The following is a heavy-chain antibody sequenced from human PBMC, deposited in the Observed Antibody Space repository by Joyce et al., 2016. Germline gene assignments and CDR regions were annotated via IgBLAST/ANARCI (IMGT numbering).Heavy chain of an antibody. Sequence: VQLVQSGTEVKKPGESLRISCQGSGYKFSGYWIGWVRQVPGQGLAWRGALVTGYSDTRYSPCFQGQVSISADKSLSTVDLQWNRLKASDTAIYYCARHDIEVLPADSTIGDNYRYYMDVWGKGTTVIVSS. CDR1: GYKFSGYW. J-gene: IGHJ6*03. CDR2: LVTGYSDT. CDR3: ARHDIEVLPADSTIGDNYRYYMDV. D-gene: IGHD2-2*01. V-gene: IGHV5-51*01.